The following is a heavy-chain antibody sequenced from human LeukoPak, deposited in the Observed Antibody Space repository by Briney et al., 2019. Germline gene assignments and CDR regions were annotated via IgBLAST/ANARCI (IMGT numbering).Heavy chain of an antibody. V-gene: IGHV4-34*01. CDR3: ARRRYSSGWYDY. Sequence: SETLSLTCAVYGGSFSGYYWSWIRQPPGKGLEWIGEINHSGSTNCNPSLKSRVTISVDTSKNQFSLKLSSVTAADTAVYYCARRRYSSGWYDYCGQGTLVTVSS. CDR2: INHSGST. J-gene: IGHJ4*02. D-gene: IGHD6-19*01. CDR1: GGSFSGYY.